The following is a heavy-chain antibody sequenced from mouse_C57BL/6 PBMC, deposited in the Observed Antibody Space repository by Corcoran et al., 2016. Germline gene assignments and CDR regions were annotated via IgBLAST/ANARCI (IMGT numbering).Heavy chain of an antibody. J-gene: IGHJ2*01. V-gene: IGHV8-12*01. CDR2: IYWDDDK. D-gene: IGHD1-1*01. Sequence: QVTLKESGPGILQSSQTLSLTCSFSGFSLSTSGMGVSWIRQPSGKGLEWLAHIYWDDDKRYNPSLKSRLTISKDTSRNQVFLKITSVDTADTDTYYFARIAEDYYGSHYFDYWGQGTTLTVSS. CDR3: ARIAEDYYGSHYFDY. CDR1: GFSLSTSGMG.